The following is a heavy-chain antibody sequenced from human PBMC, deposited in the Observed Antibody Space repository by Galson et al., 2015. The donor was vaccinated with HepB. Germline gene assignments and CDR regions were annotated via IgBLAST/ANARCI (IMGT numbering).Heavy chain of an antibody. V-gene: IGHV3-74*01. CDR3: ARDRRYVPDY. J-gene: IGHJ4*02. D-gene: IGHD3-9*01. CDR2: INSDGSST. Sequence: SLRLSCAASDLTFSNSWMHWVRQAPGKGLVWVSRINSDGSSTIYADSVKGRFTISRDNAKNTLYLQMNSLRAEDTAVYYCARDRRYVPDYWGQGTLVTVSS. CDR1: DLTFSNSW.